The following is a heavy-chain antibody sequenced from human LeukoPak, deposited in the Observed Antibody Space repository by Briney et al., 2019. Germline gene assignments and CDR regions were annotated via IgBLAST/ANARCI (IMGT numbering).Heavy chain of an antibody. Sequence: SETLSLTCTVSGGSISSGGYYWSWIRQPPGKGLEWIGEINHSGSTNDNASLKSRVTISVDTSKKQFSLKLSSVTAADTAVYFCARGRSLTSGHTAMVTLPGGGFDYWGQGTLVTDSS. J-gene: IGHJ4*02. V-gene: IGHV4-39*07. CDR1: GGSISSGGYY. CDR2: INHSGST. D-gene: IGHD5-18*01. CDR3: ARGRSLTSGHTAMVTLPGGGFDY.